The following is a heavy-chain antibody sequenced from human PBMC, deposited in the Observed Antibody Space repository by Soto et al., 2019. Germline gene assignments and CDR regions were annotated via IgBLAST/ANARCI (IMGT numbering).Heavy chain of an antibody. CDR3: VRNAYGDYLSDPLYFDY. D-gene: IGHD4-17*01. Sequence: SETLSLTCSVSGGSISSGGYSRSWVRQPPGKGQEWIGYIYHSGSTYYNPSLKSRFTISVDKSKNQLSLNLSSVAAANTPVYYGVRNAYGDYLSDPLYFDYWGQGTLVTVPQ. CDR1: GGSISSGGYS. V-gene: IGHV4-30-2*01. J-gene: IGHJ4*02. CDR2: IYHSGST.